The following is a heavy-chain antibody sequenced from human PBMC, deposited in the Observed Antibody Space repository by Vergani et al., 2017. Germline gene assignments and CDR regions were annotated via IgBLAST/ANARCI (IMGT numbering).Heavy chain of an antibody. CDR2: ISYDGSNT. J-gene: IGHJ4*02. Sequence: QVQLVESGGGVVQPGRSLRLSCAASGFTFSSSGMHWVRQAPGKGLEWVAVISYDGSNTYYADSVKGRFTISRDNSKNTVYLQMNSLRGEDTAVYYCAKKSPDFWSGYYSIDYWSQGTLVTVSS. CDR3: AKKSPDFWSGYYSIDY. V-gene: IGHV3-30*18. D-gene: IGHD3-3*01. CDR1: GFTFSSSG.